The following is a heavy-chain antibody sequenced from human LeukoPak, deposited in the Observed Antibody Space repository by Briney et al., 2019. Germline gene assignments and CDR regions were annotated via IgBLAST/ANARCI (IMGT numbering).Heavy chain of an antibody. V-gene: IGHV3-7*03. J-gene: IGHJ4*02. Sequence: GGSLRLSCAVSGFTFSGFWMSWSRQAPGKGLEWVASINSDGSEGYYADVVKGRFTISRDNAKNSLYLQINSLRAEDAAVYYCAKQLGYCSDGSCYFPYWGQGTLVTVSS. CDR2: INSDGSEG. CDR1: GFTFSGFW. CDR3: AKQLGYCSDGSCYFPY. D-gene: IGHD2-15*01.